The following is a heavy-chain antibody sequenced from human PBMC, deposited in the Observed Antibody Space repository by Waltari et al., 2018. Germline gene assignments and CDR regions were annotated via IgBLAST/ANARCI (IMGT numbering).Heavy chain of an antibody. CDR1: GVSITSNRHY. Sequence: QLQLQESGPRLVRPSETLSLICRVSGVSITSNRHYWDWSRQSPGQGLEWIGTVSYSGTNYISPSLKSRVTVSRHTSKNQVSLILGSVTAADMAVYYCATYIGASVGTAAFDVWGQGTMVTVSS. CDR3: ATYIGASVGTAAFDV. D-gene: IGHD5-12*01. J-gene: IGHJ3*01. V-gene: IGHV4-39*01. CDR2: VSYSGTN.